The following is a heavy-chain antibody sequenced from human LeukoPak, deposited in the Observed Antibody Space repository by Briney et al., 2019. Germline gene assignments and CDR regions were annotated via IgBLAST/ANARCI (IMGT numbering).Heavy chain of an antibody. Sequence: PSETLSLTCTVSGGSISSGGYYWSWIRQPPGKGLEWIGYIYHSGSTCYNPTLKSRVTISVDRSKNQFSLKLSSVTAADTAVYYCARVSRYSSGSIGFDPWGRGTLVTVSS. D-gene: IGHD6-19*01. J-gene: IGHJ5*02. CDR3: ARVSRYSSGSIGFDP. CDR1: GGSISSGGYY. V-gene: IGHV4-30-2*01. CDR2: IYHSGST.